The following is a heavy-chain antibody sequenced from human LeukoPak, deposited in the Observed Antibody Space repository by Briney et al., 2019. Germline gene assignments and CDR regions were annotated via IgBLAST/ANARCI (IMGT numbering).Heavy chain of an antibody. V-gene: IGHV4-61*01. CDR1: GYSISSGYY. CDR2: IYYSGST. Sequence: SETLSLTCTVSGYSISSGYYWSWIRQPPGKGLEWIGYIYYSGSTNYNPSLKSRVTISVDTSKNQFSLKLSSVTAADTAVYYCASLSDYYYDSTRCWAFDIWGQGTMVTVSS. CDR3: ASLSDYYYDSTRCWAFDI. J-gene: IGHJ3*02. D-gene: IGHD3-22*01.